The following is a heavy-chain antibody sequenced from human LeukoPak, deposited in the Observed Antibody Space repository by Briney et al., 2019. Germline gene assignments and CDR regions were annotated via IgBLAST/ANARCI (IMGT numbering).Heavy chain of an antibody. J-gene: IGHJ6*03. CDR1: GGSFGGYY. CDR3: ASGRVTMVRGVYYYYYYMDV. V-gene: IGHV4-34*01. CDR2: INHSGST. D-gene: IGHD3-10*01. Sequence: KASETLSLTCAVYGGSFGGYYWSWIRQPPGKGLEWIGEINHSGSTNYNPSLKSRVTISVDTSKNQFSLKLSSVTAADTAVYYCASGRVTMVRGVYYYYYYMDVWGKGTTVTVSS.